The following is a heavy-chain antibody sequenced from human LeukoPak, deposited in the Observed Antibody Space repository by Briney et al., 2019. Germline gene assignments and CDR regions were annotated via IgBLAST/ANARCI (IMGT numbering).Heavy chain of an antibody. V-gene: IGHV1-69*05. CDR3: ARFRVVVTANDAFDI. Sequence: SVKVSCKASGGTFSSYAIGWVRQAPGQGLEWMGRIIPIFGTANYAQKFQGRVTITTDESTSTAYMELSSLRSEDTAVYYCARFRVVVTANDAFDIWGQGTMVTVSS. J-gene: IGHJ3*02. D-gene: IGHD2-21*02. CDR2: IIPIFGTA. CDR1: GGTFSSYA.